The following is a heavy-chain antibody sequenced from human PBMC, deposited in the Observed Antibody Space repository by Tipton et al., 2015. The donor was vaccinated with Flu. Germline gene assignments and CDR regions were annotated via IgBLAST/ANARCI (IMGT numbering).Heavy chain of an antibody. V-gene: IGHV1-46*01. D-gene: IGHD2-8*01. J-gene: IGHJ3*01. Sequence: QSGPEVKKPGASVKFSCKASGYTFTSYNMHWVRQAPGQGLEWMGIIYPAGGGISYAQKFQGRVIMTRDKSTGTVHMELSSLRSDDTAMYYCARDKGGVTYTFGVWCPAPMVTVSS. CDR3: ARDKGGVTYTFGV. CDR2: IYPAGGGI. CDR1: GYTFTSYN.